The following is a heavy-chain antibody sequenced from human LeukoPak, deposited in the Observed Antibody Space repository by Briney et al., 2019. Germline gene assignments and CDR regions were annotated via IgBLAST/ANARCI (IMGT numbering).Heavy chain of an antibody. CDR1: GFTFSNYA. D-gene: IGHD3-22*01. Sequence: GGSLRLSCAASGFTFSNYAMTWVRQAPGKGLDWVSGISASGGTTYYADSVKGRFTISRDNSKNTLYLQMNSLRAEDTAVYYCAKRPRDSSGYYLGAFDMWGQGTMVTVPS. CDR2: ISASGGTT. CDR3: AKRPRDSSGYYLGAFDM. V-gene: IGHV3-23*01. J-gene: IGHJ3*02.